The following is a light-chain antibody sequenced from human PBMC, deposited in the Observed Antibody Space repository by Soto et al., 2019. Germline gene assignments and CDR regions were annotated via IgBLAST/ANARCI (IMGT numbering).Light chain of an antibody. Sequence: GTLPRAPEERRPRWWRDSQSVSSSYLAWYQQKPGQAPRLLIYGASSRATGIPDRFSCSGSGTHITHTSSIRIPEDLALYSWQQHSRPPWTFGRGTKVDIK. CDR1: QSVSSSY. CDR3: QQHSRPPWT. CDR2: GAS. J-gene: IGKJ1*01. V-gene: IGKV3-20*01.